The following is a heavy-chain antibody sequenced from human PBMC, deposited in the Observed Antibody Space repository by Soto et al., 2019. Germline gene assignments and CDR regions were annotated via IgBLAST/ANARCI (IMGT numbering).Heavy chain of an antibody. D-gene: IGHD3-22*01. CDR3: AREDRMIVSAGAFDI. J-gene: IGHJ3*02. Sequence: QVQLVQSGAEVKKPGASVKVSCKASGYTFTSYYMHWVRQAPGQGLEWMGIINPSGGSTSYAQKFQGRVTMTRDTSTSTVYMEMSSLRSEDTAVYYCAREDRMIVSAGAFDIWGQGTMVTVSS. CDR1: GYTFTSYY. CDR2: INPSGGST. V-gene: IGHV1-46*01.